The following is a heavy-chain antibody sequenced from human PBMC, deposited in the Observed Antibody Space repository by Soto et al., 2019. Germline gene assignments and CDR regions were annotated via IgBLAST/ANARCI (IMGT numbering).Heavy chain of an antibody. V-gene: IGHV1-8*01. CDR2: MNPNSGNT. J-gene: IGHJ4*02. CDR1: GYTFTSYD. D-gene: IGHD2-2*01. CDR3: ARDGVVVPAAMESFDY. Sequence: GASVKGSCKASGYTFTSYDINWVRQATGQGLEWMGWMNPNSGNTGYAQKFQGRVTMTRNTSISTAYMELSSLRSEDTAVYYCARDGVVVPAAMESFDYWGQGTLVTVSS.